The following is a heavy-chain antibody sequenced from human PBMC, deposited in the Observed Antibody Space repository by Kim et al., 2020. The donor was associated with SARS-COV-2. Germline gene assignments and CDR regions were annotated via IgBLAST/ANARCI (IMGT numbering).Heavy chain of an antibody. J-gene: IGHJ4*02. CDR3: ARSFSGTYNS. V-gene: IGHV6-1*01. CDR2: N. D-gene: IGHD2-15*01. Sequence: NDYAVSVKSRITITPDTSKNQFSLQLSSVSPGDTAIYYCARSFSGTYNSWGQGTLVTVSS.